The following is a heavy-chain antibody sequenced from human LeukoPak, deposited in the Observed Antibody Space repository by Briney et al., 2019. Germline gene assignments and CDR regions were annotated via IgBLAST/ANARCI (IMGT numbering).Heavy chain of an antibody. CDR1: GFTFSSYA. D-gene: IGHD3-10*01. CDR2: ISGSGGST. V-gene: IGHV3-23*01. CDR3: ARLWFGRLAIDY. Sequence: GGSLRLSCAASGFTFSSYAMSWVRQAPGKGLEWVSAISGSGGSTYYADSVKGRFTISRDNSKNTLYLQMNSLRAEDTAVYYCARLWFGRLAIDYWGQGTLVTVSS. J-gene: IGHJ4*02.